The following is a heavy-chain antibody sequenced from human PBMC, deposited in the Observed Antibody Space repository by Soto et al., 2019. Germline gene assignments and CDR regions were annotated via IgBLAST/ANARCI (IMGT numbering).Heavy chain of an antibody. CDR2: IYYSGST. D-gene: IGHD6-19*01. Sequence: QLQLQESGPGLVKPTETLSLTCTVSGGSISSSSYYWGWIRQPPGKGLEWIGSIYYSGSTYYNPSLKSRVTISVDTSKNQFSLKLSSVTAADTAVYYCARPFKSQPVAGGPGIAFDIWGQGTMVTVSS. CDR3: ARPFKSQPVAGGPGIAFDI. CDR1: GGSISSSSYY. J-gene: IGHJ3*02. V-gene: IGHV4-39*01.